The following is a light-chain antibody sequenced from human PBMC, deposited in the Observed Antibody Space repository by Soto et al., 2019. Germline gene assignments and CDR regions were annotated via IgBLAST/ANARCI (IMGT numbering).Light chain of an antibody. CDR2: VAS. Sequence: DIEMTQSPASLSTSVGDRVNITCRAGQTVMSYLHWYQQKPGQAPNLLIYVASYLHSGVPPRFSGSGSGTDFTLTISRLEPEDFAVYYCQQYHSSPRTFGQGTKVEIK. V-gene: IGKV1-39*01. J-gene: IGKJ1*01. CDR3: QQYHSSPRT. CDR1: QTVMSY.